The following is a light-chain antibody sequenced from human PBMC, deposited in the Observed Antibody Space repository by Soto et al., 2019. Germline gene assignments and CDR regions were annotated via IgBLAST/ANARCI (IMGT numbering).Light chain of an antibody. V-gene: IGLV1-44*01. CDR1: SSNIGSNT. J-gene: IGLJ1*01. Sequence: QSVLTQPPSASGTPGQRVTISCSGSSSNIGSNTVNWYQQLPGTAPKLLIYTTDQRPSGVPDRFSGSKSGTSASLAISGLQFEDEADYHCSSWDDNLDAEVFGAGTKLAVL. CDR3: SSWDDNLDAEV. CDR2: TTD.